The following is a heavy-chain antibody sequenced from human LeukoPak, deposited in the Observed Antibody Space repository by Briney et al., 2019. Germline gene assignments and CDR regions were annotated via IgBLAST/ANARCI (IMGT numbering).Heavy chain of an antibody. CDR1: GGSFSGYY. CDR3: ARGASITKVRGVFDY. CDR2: INHSGST. Sequence: SETLSLTCAVYGGSFSGYYWSWIRQPPGKGLEWIGEINHSGSTNYNPSLKSRVTISVDTSKNQFSLKLSSVTAADTAVYYCARGASITKVRGVFDYWGQGALVTVSS. D-gene: IGHD3-10*01. V-gene: IGHV4-34*01. J-gene: IGHJ4*02.